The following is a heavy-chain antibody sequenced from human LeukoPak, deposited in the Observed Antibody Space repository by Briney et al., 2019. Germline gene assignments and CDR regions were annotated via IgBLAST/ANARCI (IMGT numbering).Heavy chain of an antibody. J-gene: IGHJ6*03. CDR2: IKQDGSEK. V-gene: IGHV3-7*01. D-gene: IGHD6-13*01. Sequence: PGGSLRLSCAASEFTFSSYAMSWVRQAPGKGLEWVANIKQDGSEKYYVDSVKGRFTISRDNAKNSLYLQMNSLRAEDTAVYYCARDQVYSSSWYYYYYMDVWGKGTTVTVSS. CDR3: ARDQVYSSSWYYYYYMDV. CDR1: EFTFSSYA.